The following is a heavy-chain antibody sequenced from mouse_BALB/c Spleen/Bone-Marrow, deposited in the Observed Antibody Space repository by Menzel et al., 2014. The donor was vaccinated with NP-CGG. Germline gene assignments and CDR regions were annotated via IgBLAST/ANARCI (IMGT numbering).Heavy chain of an antibody. CDR3: DVRSAMDY. CDR2: INSNGGCT. Sequence: EVQVEESGGGLVQPGGSLKLSCAASGFTFSSYGMSWVRQTPDKRLELVATINSNGGCTYYPDSVKGRFTISRDNAKNTLCLQVSSLKSEDAAMYCCDVRSAMDYWGQGTSVTVSS. V-gene: IGHV5-6-3*01. D-gene: IGHD2-14*01. J-gene: IGHJ4*01. CDR1: GFTFSSYG.